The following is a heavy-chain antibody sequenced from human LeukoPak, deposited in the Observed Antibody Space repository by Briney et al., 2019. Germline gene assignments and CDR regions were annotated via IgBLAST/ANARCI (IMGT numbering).Heavy chain of an antibody. CDR1: GYSLSDLS. CDR2: FDSENNKM. Sequence: ASVKVSCKICGYSLSDLSIHWVREAPGEGLEWMGGFDSENNKMINSQKFQGRVTMTEDTSADTAYMDLTSLRSEDTAVYFYATDRVYRSSGRSWGFFDYWGQGTLVIVSS. D-gene: IGHD6-19*01. J-gene: IGHJ4*02. CDR3: ATDRVYRSSGRSWGFFDY. V-gene: IGHV1-24*01.